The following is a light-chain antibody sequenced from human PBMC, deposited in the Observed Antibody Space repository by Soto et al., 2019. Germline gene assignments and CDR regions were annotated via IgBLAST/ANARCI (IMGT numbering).Light chain of an antibody. Sequence: QSVLTQPASVSGSPGQSITISCTGTSRDVGAYNYVSWYQHHPGXAXXLLXXXXXXXXXXXSXRXXXXXXXXXXXLXISGXQAEDEADYYCSSNTAKFTYVFGTGTKLTVL. J-gene: IGLJ1*01. CDR2: XXX. V-gene: IGLV2-14*01. CDR3: SSNTAKFTYV. CDR1: SRDVGAYNY.